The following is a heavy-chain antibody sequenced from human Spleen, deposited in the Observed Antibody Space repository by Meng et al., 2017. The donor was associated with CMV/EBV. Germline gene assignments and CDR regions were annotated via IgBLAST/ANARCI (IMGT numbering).Heavy chain of an antibody. CDR3: ARELQLKYYYYYGMDV. J-gene: IGHJ6*02. CDR2: MNPNSGNT. D-gene: IGHD4-11*01. CDR1: GYTFTSYD. V-gene: IGHV1-8*01. Sequence: ASVKVSSKASGYTFTSYDINWVRQATGQGLEWMGWMNPNSGNTGYAQKFQGRVTMTRNTSISTAYMELSSLRSEDTAVYYCARELQLKYYYYYGMDVWGQGTTVTVSS.